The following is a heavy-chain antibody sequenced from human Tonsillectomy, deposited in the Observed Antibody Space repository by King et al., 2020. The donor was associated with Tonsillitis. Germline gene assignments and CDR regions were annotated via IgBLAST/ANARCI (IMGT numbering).Heavy chain of an antibody. CDR1: GGSISSYY. CDR2: IYYSGST. CDR3: ASYYGSGSQGRYYYYYMDV. D-gene: IGHD3-10*01. Sequence: VQLQESGPGLVKPSETLSLTCTVSGGSISSYYWGWIRQPPGKGLEWIGYIYYSGSTNYKPSLMSRVTISVETSKNQFSLKLSSVTAADTAVYYCASYYGSGSQGRYYYYYMDVWGKGTTVTVSS. J-gene: IGHJ6*03. V-gene: IGHV4-59*01.